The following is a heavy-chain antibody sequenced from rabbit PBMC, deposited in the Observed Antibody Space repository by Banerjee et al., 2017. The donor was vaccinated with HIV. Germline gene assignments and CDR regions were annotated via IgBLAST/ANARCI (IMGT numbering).Heavy chain of an antibody. Sequence: QEQLVESGGGLVKPEGSLKLSCTASGFSFSNKAVMCWVRQAPGKGLEWIACINVVTGKAVYASWAKGRFTFSKTSSTTVTLQMTSLTAADTATYFCARVGYGGYGYDLWGQGTLVTVS. D-gene: IGHD6-1*01. CDR3: ARVGYGGYGYDL. CDR2: INVVTGKA. V-gene: IGHV1S45*01. J-gene: IGHJ4*01. CDR1: GFSFSNKAV.